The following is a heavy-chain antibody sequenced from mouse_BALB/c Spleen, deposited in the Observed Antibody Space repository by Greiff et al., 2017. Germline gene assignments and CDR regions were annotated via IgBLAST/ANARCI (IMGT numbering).Heavy chain of an antibody. V-gene: IGHV14-3*02. CDR3: ALYGNYGFDY. CDR2: IDPANGNT. CDR1: GFNIKDTY. D-gene: IGHD2-1*01. J-gene: IGHJ2*01. Sequence: EVKLVESGAELVKPGASVKLSCTASGFNIKDTYMHWVKQRPEQGLEWIGRIDPANGNTKYDPKFQGKATITADTSSNTAYLQLSSLTSEDTAVYYCALYGNYGFDYWGQGTTLTVSS.